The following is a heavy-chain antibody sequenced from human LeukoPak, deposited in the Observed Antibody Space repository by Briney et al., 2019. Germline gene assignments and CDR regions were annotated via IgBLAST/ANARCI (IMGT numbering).Heavy chain of an antibody. V-gene: IGHV3-23*01. Sequence: PGGSLRLSCAASGFTLSNYAMSWVRQAPGKGLEWVSTMTTNTGTYYADSVKGRFSISRETSKNTLYLQMNSLRGDDTAVYYCAKDVGTTSDYFDYWGQGTLVTVSS. J-gene: IGHJ4*02. CDR2: MTTNTGT. CDR3: AKDVGTTSDYFDY. CDR1: GFTLSNYA. D-gene: IGHD1-26*01.